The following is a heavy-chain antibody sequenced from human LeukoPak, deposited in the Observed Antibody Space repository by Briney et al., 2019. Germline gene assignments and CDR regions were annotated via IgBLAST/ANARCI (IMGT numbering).Heavy chain of an antibody. CDR1: GGSISSSNW. CDR2: INQGARET. Sequence: GTLSLTCAVSGGSISSSNWWSWVRQPPGKGLEWVANINQGARETNYVDSVKGRFTISRDNTKSSLYLEMNSLRVEDTALYYCAKDEVGGAFKFWGQGTQVTVSS. D-gene: IGHD3-16*01. V-gene: IGHV3-7*01. CDR3: AKDEVGGAFKF. J-gene: IGHJ4*02.